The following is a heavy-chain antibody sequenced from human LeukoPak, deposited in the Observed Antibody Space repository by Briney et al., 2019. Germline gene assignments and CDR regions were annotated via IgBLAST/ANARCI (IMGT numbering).Heavy chain of an antibody. CDR3: ARHAASGSVTYPLDY. CDR1: GGSLSSYY. Sequence: SETLSLACTVPGGSLSSYYWSWVPQPPGEGLEWIGYIYYSGSTNNNPSLKSRVTLSVDTSKNQCSPKLTSLTAADTAVYYFARHAASGSVTYPLDYWGQGTLVTVSS. J-gene: IGHJ4*02. CDR2: IYYSGST. V-gene: IGHV4-59*08. D-gene: IGHD3-10*01.